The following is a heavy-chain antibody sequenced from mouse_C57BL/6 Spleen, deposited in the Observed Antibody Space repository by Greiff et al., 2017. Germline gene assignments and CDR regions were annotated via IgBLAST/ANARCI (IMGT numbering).Heavy chain of an antibody. D-gene: IGHD4-1*01. Sequence: EVHLVESEGGLVQPGSSMKLSCTASGFTFSDSYMAWVRQVPEKGLEWVAHINYDGISPYYLDSLKSRFIISRDNAKKILYLQMSSLKSEDTATYYCARGGTGTGLFPFDYWGQGTTLTVSS. CDR2: INYDGISP. V-gene: IGHV5-16*01. J-gene: IGHJ2*01. CDR3: ARGGTGTGLFPFDY. CDR1: GFTFSDSY.